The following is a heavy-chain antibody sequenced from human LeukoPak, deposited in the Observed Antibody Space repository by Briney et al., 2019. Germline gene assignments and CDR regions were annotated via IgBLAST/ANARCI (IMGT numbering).Heavy chain of an antibody. Sequence: SVKVSCKASGGTFSSYAISWVRQAPGQGLEWMGRIIPILGIANYAQKFQGRVTITADKSTSTAYMELSSLRSEDTAVYYCAGGSGYYGSGSTSGLDYWGQGTLVTVSS. CDR3: AGGSGYYGSGSTSGLDY. D-gene: IGHD3-10*01. CDR2: IIPILGIA. CDR1: GGTFSSYA. V-gene: IGHV1-69*04. J-gene: IGHJ4*02.